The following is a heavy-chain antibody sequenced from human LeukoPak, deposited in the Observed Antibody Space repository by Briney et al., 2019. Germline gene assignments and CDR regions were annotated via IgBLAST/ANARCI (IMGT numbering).Heavy chain of an antibody. Sequence: SETLSLTCAVYSESFSGYYWSWLRQPPGKGLEWIGEINHSGSTNYNPSLKSRVTISVGTSKNQFSLKLSSVTAADTAIYYCARVTGYMIEDYFDYWGQGTLVTVSS. J-gene: IGHJ4*02. CDR3: ARVTGYMIEDYFDY. D-gene: IGHD3-22*01. CDR2: INHSGST. CDR1: SESFSGYY. V-gene: IGHV4-34*01.